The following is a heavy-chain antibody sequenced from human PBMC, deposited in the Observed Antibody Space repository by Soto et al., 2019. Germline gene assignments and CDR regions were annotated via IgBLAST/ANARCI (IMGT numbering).Heavy chain of an antibody. J-gene: IGHJ5*02. CDR2: IIPIFGTA. Sequence: ASVKVSCKASGGTFSSYAISWVRQAPGQGLEWMGGIIPIFGTANYAQKFQGRVTITADKSTSTAYMELSSLRSEDTAVYYCARDRAYCSSTSCYRYWFDPWGQGTLVTV. CDR3: ARDRAYCSSTSCYRYWFDP. D-gene: IGHD2-2*02. CDR1: GGTFSSYA. V-gene: IGHV1-69*06.